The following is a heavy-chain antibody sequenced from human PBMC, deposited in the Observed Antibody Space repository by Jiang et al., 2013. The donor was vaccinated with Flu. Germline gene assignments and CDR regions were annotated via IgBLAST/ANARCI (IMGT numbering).Heavy chain of an antibody. V-gene: IGHV4-31*03. CDR2: IYYSGST. J-gene: IGHJ4*02. Sequence: GLVKPSQTLSLTCTVSGGSISSGGYYWSWIRQHPGKGLEWIGYIYYSGSTYYNPSLKSRVTISVDTSKNQFSLKLSSVTAADTAAYYCARDYSSGWYGPGDYWGQGTLVTVSS. CDR1: GGSISSGGYY. D-gene: IGHD6-19*01. CDR3: ARDYSSGWYGPGDY.